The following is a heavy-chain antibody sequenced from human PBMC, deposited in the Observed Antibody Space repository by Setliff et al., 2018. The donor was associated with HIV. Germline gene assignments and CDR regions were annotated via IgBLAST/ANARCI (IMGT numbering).Heavy chain of an antibody. Sequence: PGGSLRLSCVASSGFAFSDNPMNWVRQAPGKGLEWISHIRGKSDIIKYAESVMGRFTISRDNAKNSLYLEMNSQRAEDTAIYYCARDYNYIFDSWGQGVLVTVSS. CDR2: IRGKSDII. D-gene: IGHD3-22*01. J-gene: IGHJ4*02. CDR3: ARDYNYIFDS. V-gene: IGHV3-48*01. CDR1: GFAFSDNP.